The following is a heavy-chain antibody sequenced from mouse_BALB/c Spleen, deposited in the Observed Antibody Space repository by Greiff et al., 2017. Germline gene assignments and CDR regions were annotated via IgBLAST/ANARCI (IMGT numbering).Heavy chain of an antibody. Sequence: EVQLQQSGAELVKPGASVKLSCTASGFNIKDTYMHWVKQRPEQGLEWIGRIDPANGNTKYDPKFQGKATITADTSSNTAYLQLSSLTSEDTAVYYCARESITTATVDYWGQGTTLTVSS. CDR3: ARESITTATVDY. D-gene: IGHD1-2*01. CDR2: IDPANGNT. J-gene: IGHJ2*01. CDR1: GFNIKDTY. V-gene: IGHV14-3*02.